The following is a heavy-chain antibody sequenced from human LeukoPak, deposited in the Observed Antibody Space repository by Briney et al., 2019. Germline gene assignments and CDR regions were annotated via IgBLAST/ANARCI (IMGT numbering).Heavy chain of an antibody. CDR1: GFTFSSYG. CDR3: ARVSDGWAYFDY. Sequence: GGSLRLSCAASGFTFSSYGMHWVRQAPGKGLEWVAATWYDGSNKYYADSVKGRFTISRGNSKNTLYLQMNSLRAEDTAVYYCARVSDGWAYFDYWGQGTLVTVSS. V-gene: IGHV3-33*01. J-gene: IGHJ4*02. D-gene: IGHD3-10*01. CDR2: TWYDGSNK.